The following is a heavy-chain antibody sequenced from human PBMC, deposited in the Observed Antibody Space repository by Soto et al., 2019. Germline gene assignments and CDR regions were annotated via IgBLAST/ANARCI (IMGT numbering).Heavy chain of an antibody. CDR3: ARRRNSVDIYALDV. V-gene: IGHV4-4*02. Sequence: LSLTCAVSGAPITSNNWWAWLRRSPGKGLEWIGEIHHSETTNYNPSLNSRVSISVDKSTNTVYLQWSSLKASDSAMYYCARRRNSVDIYALDVWGPGTTVTVSS. D-gene: IGHD1-26*01. CDR2: IHHSETT. CDR1: GAPITSNNW. J-gene: IGHJ6*02.